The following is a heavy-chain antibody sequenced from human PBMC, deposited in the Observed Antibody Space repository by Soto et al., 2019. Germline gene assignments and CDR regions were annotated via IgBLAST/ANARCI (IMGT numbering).Heavy chain of an antibody. CDR3: ATAGYDSSGYSLDDFDI. CDR1: GFTFSDYY. CDR2: ISSSGSTI. Sequence: SLRLSCAASGFTFSDYYMSWIRQAPGKGLEWVSYISSSGSTIYYADSVKGRFTISRDNAKNSLYLQMNSLRAEDTAVYYCATAGYDSSGYSLDDFDIWGQGTMVTVSS. V-gene: IGHV3-11*01. J-gene: IGHJ3*02. D-gene: IGHD3-22*01.